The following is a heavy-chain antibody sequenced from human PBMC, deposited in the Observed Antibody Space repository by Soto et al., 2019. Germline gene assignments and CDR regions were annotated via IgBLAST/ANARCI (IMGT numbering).Heavy chain of an antibody. D-gene: IGHD3-16*01. CDR2: MNHGGRG. CDR1: GASMSDYY. V-gene: IGHV4-59*13. J-gene: IGHJ4*02. CDR3: ARSGHTFGGVV. Sequence: SETLSLTCTVSGASMSDYYGSWIRQSPGKGLEHIGYMNHGGRGEYYPSLKSRVTISVDTSNNQISLKLSSVTAADTAIYYCARSGHTFGGVVWGQGILVTVSS.